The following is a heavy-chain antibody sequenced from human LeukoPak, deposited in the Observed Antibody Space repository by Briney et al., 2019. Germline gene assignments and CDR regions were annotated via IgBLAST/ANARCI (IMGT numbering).Heavy chain of an antibody. J-gene: IGHJ4*02. Sequence: GGSLRLSCAASGFTFSNAWMSWVRQAPGKGLEWVGRIKSKADGGTTDHATSVKGRFIISRDDSKNTLYLQMSSLKTEDTAVYYCTTDAGYSSRWYNYWGRGTLVTVSS. V-gene: IGHV3-15*05. CDR1: GFTFSNAW. CDR3: TTDAGYSSRWYNY. D-gene: IGHD6-13*01. CDR2: IKSKADGGTT.